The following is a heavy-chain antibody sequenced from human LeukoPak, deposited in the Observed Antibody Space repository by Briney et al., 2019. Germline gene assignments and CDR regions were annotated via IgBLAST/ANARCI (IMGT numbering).Heavy chain of an antibody. D-gene: IGHD2-15*01. J-gene: IGHJ4*02. CDR2: IYYSGST. Sequence: PSETLSLTCTVSGGSISSYYWSWIRQPPGKGLEWIGYIYYSGSTNYNPSLKSRVTISVDTSKNQFSLKLSSVTAADTAVYYCARDKKILGLDYWGQGTLVTVSS. CDR3: ARDKKILGLDY. CDR1: GGSISSYY. V-gene: IGHV4-59*01.